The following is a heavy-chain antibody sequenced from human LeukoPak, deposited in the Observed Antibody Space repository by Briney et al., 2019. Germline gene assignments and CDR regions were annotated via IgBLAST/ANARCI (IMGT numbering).Heavy chain of an antibody. D-gene: IGHD1-14*01. Sequence: SVKVSCKASGGTFSSYAISWVRQAPGQGLEWMGGIIPIFGTANYAQRFQGRVTITADESTSTAYMELSSLRSEDTAVYYCARGSVRSISYYYYYMDVWGKGTTVTVSS. CDR2: IIPIFGTA. J-gene: IGHJ6*03. CDR1: GGTFSSYA. V-gene: IGHV1-69*13. CDR3: ARGSVRSISYYYYYMDV.